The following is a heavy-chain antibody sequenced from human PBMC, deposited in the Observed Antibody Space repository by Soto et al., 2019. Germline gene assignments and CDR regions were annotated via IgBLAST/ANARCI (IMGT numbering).Heavy chain of an antibody. CDR2: IYYSGTT. V-gene: IGHV4-59*01. D-gene: IGHD3-22*01. CDR1: GDSISRYY. J-gene: IGHJ4*02. CDR3: ARASYYYNGTGYYYCGFDN. Sequence: SETLSLTCTVSGDSISRYYWSWIRQPQGKGLEWIGYIYYSGTTKYNPSLKSRVTISVDTSQSQFSLTLTDVTAEDTAVYFCARASYYYNGTGYYYCGFDNWGQGILVTVSS.